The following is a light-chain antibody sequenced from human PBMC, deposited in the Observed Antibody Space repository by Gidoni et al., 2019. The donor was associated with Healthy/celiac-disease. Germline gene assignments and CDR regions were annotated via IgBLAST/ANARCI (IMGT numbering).Light chain of an antibody. CDR2: KAS. Sequence: DIQMTQSPSTLSASVGDRVTITCRASPSISSWLAWYQQKPGKAPKLLIYKASSLESGVPSRFSGSGSGTEFTLTISSLQPDDFATYYCQQYNSYLRTFGQGTKLEIK. J-gene: IGKJ2*01. CDR3: QQYNSYLRT. CDR1: PSISSW. V-gene: IGKV1-5*03.